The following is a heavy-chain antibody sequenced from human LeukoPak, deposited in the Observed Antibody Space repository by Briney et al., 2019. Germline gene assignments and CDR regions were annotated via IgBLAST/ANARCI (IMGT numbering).Heavy chain of an antibody. CDR3: ARVVYCSGSSCYSYFYGMDV. V-gene: IGHV4-61*01. CDR2: IYYNGNT. Sequence: SETLSLTCSVSGGSVSSGSYYWSWIRQPPGKGLEWIGYIYYNGNTNYNPSLKSRVTISIDRSKNQFSLKLSSVTAADTAVYYCARVVYCSGSSCYSYFYGMDVWGRGTTVTVSS. CDR1: GGSVSSGSYY. J-gene: IGHJ6*02. D-gene: IGHD2-15*01.